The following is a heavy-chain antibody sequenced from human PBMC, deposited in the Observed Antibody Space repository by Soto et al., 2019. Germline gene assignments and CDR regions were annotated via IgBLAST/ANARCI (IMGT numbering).Heavy chain of an antibody. Sequence: ASVKVSCKASGYTFTGYYMHWVRQAPGQGPEWMGEIGPESGATRYAQKFQGRVTMTRDTSITTVYMELKNLSPDDTAVYYCGRGRSGQIVVFYWGQGTPVTVSS. V-gene: IGHV1-2*02. CDR3: GRGRSGQIVVFY. CDR2: IGPESGAT. CDR1: GYTFTGYY. D-gene: IGHD1-26*01. J-gene: IGHJ4*02.